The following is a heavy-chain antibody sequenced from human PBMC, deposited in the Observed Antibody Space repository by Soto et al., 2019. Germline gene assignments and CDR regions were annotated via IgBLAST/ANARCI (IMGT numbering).Heavy chain of an antibody. CDR3: ARDFRNKGLDA. Sequence: AAKVTLVDYDGRWILQAPGKGLEWLSYITGKSDSIHYADSVRGRFIISRDNAKNSLYLQMNSLRVDYTAVYYWARDFRNKGLDAWGQGITVTGSS. CDR1: KVTLVDYD. CDR2: ITGKSDSI. J-gene: IGHJ6*02. V-gene: IGHV3-11*01.